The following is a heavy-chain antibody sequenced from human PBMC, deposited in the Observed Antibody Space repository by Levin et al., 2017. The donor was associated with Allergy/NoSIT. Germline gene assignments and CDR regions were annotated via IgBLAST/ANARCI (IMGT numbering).Heavy chain of an antibody. CDR1: GGTFSRKRGASLLSDS. CDR2: IITLLDTT. V-gene: IGHV1-69*08. J-gene: IGHJ6*03. Sequence: SVKVSCKASGGTFSRKRGASLLSDSFAWVRQAPGQGLEWMGRIITLLDTTKYAQNFQGRLSITADKVTGTISMQLSRLTSEDTAVYYCPRDGQARYSAYLTEFQGPPEVNNYHYMDVWGEGTTVIVS. D-gene: IGHD3-9*01. CDR3: PRDGQARYSAYLTEFQGPPEVNNYHYMDV.